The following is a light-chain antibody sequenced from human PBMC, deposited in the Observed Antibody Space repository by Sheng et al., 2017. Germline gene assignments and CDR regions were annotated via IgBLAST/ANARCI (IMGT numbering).Light chain of an antibody. CDR2: DNN. CDR1: NSNIGDNY. Sequence: QSVLTQPPSVSAAPGQKVTISCSGSNSNIGDNYVSWYQQFPGAAPKLLIYDNNKRPSGIPDRFSGSKSGTSATLDITGLQTGDQADYYCGTWDSSLSAWVFGGGTKVTVL. CDR3: GTWDSSLSAWV. V-gene: IGLV1-51*01. J-gene: IGLJ3*02.